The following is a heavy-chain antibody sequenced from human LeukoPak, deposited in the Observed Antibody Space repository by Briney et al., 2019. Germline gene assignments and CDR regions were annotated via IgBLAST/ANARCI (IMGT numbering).Heavy chain of an antibody. Sequence: PGESLRLSCAVSGFTFSSYSMNWVGQAPGKGLEWVSSISSSSSHIYYADSVKGRFTISRDKAKNSLYLQMNSLRAEDTAVYYCARDAAAAGEFDYWDQGTLVTVSS. CDR2: ISSSSSHI. J-gene: IGHJ4*02. V-gene: IGHV3-21*01. CDR1: GFTFSSYS. CDR3: ARDAAAAGEFDY. D-gene: IGHD6-13*01.